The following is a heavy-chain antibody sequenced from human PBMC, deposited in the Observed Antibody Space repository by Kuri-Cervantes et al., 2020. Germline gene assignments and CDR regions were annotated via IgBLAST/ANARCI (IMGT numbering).Heavy chain of an antibody. CDR1: GFTFSSYA. CDR2: ISYDGSNK. D-gene: IGHD3-3*01. Sequence: GESLKISCAASGFTFSSYAMHWVRQAPGKGLEWVAVISYDGSNKYYADSVKGRFTISRDNSQNYLYLQMNSLRPEDTAVYYCARGSGSAICDIRGQETMVTVSS. V-gene: IGHV3-30*04. J-gene: IGHJ3*02. CDR3: ARGSGSAICDI.